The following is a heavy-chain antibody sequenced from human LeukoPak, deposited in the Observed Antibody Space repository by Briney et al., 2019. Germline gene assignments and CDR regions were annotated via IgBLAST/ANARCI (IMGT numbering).Heavy chain of an antibody. CDR3: AICPGEYNWNEEYYFDY. CDR2: IYPGDYPGDSDT. Sequence: GESLKISCKGSGYSFTSYWIAWVRQMPGKGLELMGIIYPGDYPGDSDTRYSPSFQGQVTISADKSISTAYLQWSSLKASDSAMYYCAICPGEYNWNEEYYFDYWGQGTLVTVSS. CDR1: GYSFTSYW. J-gene: IGHJ4*02. V-gene: IGHV5-51*01. D-gene: IGHD1-1*01.